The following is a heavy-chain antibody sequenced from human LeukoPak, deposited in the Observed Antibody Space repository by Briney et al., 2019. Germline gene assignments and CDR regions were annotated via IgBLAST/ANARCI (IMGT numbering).Heavy chain of an antibody. J-gene: IGHJ5*02. D-gene: IGHD5-18*01. CDR3: ARHPPYGYFSGGDWFDP. V-gene: IGHV4-39*01. CDR1: GGSISSSSYY. CDR2: IYYSGST. Sequence: PSETLSLTCTVSGGSISSSSYYWGWIRQPPGKGLEWIGSIYYSGSTYYNPSPKSRVTISVDTSKNQFSLKLSSVTAADTAVYYCARHPPYGYFSGGDWFDPWGQGTLVTVSS.